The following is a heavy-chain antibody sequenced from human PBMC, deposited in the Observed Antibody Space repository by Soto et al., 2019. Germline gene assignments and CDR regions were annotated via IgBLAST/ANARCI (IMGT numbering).Heavy chain of an antibody. CDR2: IYYSGST. D-gene: IGHD2-2*01. CDR3: ARERLVPAAMFSTSYYYYGMDV. J-gene: IGHJ6*02. V-gene: IGHV4-59*01. Sequence: QVQLQESGPGLVKPSETLSLTCTVSGGSISSYYWSWIRQPPGKGLEWIGYIYYSGSTNYNPSLKSRVTISVDTSKNQFSLKLSSVTAADTAVYYCARERLVPAAMFSTSYYYYGMDVWGQGTTVTVSS. CDR1: GGSISSYY.